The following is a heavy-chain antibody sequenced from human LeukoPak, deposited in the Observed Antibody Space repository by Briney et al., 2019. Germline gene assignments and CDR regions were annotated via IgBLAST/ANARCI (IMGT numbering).Heavy chain of an antibody. Sequence: PSETLPLSCTVAVGSISSYYWSWIRQPPGKGLEWIGYIYYSESTNYNPSLKSRVTISLDTSKNQYYLKLSSVTAADTAMYYCARDRDSSGLRDFDLWGRGTVVTVSS. CDR1: VGSISSYY. V-gene: IGHV4-59*01. CDR3: ARDRDSSGLRDFDL. CDR2: IYYSEST. J-gene: IGHJ2*01. D-gene: IGHD3-22*01.